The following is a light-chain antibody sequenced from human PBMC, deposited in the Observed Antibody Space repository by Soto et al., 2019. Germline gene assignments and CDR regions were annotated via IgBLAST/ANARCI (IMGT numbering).Light chain of an antibody. Sequence: DIQMSQSPSTLSASVGDRVTIACRASQSISSWLAWYQQKPGKAPYLLIYKASTLESGVPSRSSGSGSGTEFTLTINSLQPDDFATYYCQQHNIFSITFGQGRRLEVK. V-gene: IGKV1-5*03. J-gene: IGKJ5*01. CDR1: QSISSW. CDR3: QQHNIFSIT. CDR2: KAS.